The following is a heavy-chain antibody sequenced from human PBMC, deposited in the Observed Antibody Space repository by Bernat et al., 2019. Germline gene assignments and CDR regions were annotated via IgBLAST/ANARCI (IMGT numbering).Heavy chain of an antibody. CDR3: AKVWVPVTTPLYYFDY. Sequence: EVQLLESGGDLVQPGGSLRLSCAASGFTFSSYAMSWVRQAPGKGLEWVSAISGSGGSTYYADSVKGRFNISRDNSKNTLYLQMNSLRAEDTAVYYCAKVWVPVTTPLYYFDYWGQGTLVTVSS. CDR2: ISGSGGST. CDR1: GFTFSSYA. D-gene: IGHD4-17*01. V-gene: IGHV3-23*01. J-gene: IGHJ4*02.